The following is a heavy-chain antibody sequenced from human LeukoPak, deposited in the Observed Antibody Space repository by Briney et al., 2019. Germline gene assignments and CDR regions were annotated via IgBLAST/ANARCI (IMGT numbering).Heavy chain of an antibody. J-gene: IGHJ4*02. Sequence: KPSETLSLTCTVSGGSISSSSYYWGWIRQPPGKGLEWIGSIYYSGSTYYNPSLKSRVTISVDTSKNQFSLKLSSVTAADTAVYYCAGTSCSGGSCYSFYYFDYWGQGTLVTVSS. V-gene: IGHV4-39*01. CDR2: IYYSGST. CDR3: AGTSCSGGSCYSFYYFDY. D-gene: IGHD2-15*01. CDR1: GGSISSSSYY.